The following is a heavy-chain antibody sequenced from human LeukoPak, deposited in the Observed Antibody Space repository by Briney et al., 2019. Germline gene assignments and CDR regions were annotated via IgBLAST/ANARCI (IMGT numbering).Heavy chain of an antibody. D-gene: IGHD2-2*01. CDR2: IYTSGST. CDR1: GGSISSYY. J-gene: IGHJ6*03. Sequence: PSETLSLTCTVSGGSISSYYWSWIRQPAGKGLEWIGRIYTSGSTNYNPSLKSRVTMSVDTSENQFSLKLSSVTAADTAVYYCARVKTVSTSDLSTRYYYYYMDVWGKGTTVTISS. V-gene: IGHV4-4*07. CDR3: ARVKTVSTSDLSTRYYYYYMDV.